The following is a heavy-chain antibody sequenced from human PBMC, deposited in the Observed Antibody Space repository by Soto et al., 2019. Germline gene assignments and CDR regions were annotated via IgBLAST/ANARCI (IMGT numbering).Heavy chain of an antibody. CDR2: IYGGGTT. CDR1: GFAVSSKY. V-gene: IGHV3-53*01. J-gene: IGHJ4*02. D-gene: IGHD6-19*01. Sequence: VQLVESGGGLIQPGGSLRLSCAASGFAVSSKYMTWVRQAPGKGLELVSVIYGGGTTYYADSVKGRFTISRDTSKNTLYLQMNSLRAEDTAVYYCVQTTGWPGFDFWGQGTLVTVSS. CDR3: VQTTGWPGFDF.